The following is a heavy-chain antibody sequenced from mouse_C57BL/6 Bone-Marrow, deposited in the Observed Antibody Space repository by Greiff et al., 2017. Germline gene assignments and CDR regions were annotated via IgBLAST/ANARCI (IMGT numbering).Heavy chain of an antibody. V-gene: IGHV1-15*01. D-gene: IGHD2-4*01. CDR3: TSYYDFTFVDY. Sequence: QVQLQQSGAELVRPGASVTLSCKASGYTFTDYEMHWVKQTPVHGLEWIGAIDPETGGTAYNQKFKGKAILTADKSSSTAYMELRSLTSEDSAVYYCTSYYDFTFVDYWGQGTTLTVSS. CDR2: IDPETGGT. CDR1: GYTFTDYE. J-gene: IGHJ2*01.